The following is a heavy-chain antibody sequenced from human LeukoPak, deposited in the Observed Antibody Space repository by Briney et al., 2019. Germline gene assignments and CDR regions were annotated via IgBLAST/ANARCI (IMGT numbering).Heavy chain of an antibody. CDR1: GFTFDDYA. CDR2: ISWNSGSI. V-gene: IGHV3-9*01. J-gene: IGHJ4*02. CDR3: AKDIGPPDYYYDSSGYLLLGYDY. D-gene: IGHD3-22*01. Sequence: PGRSLRLSCAASGFTFDDYAMHWVRQAPGKGLEWVSGISWNSGSIGYADSVKGRFTISRDNAKNSLYLQMNSLRAEDTALYYCAKDIGPPDYYYDSSGYLLLGYDYWGQGTLVTVSS.